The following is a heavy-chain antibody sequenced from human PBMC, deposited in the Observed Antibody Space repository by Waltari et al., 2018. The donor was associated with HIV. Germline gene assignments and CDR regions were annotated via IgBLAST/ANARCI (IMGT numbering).Heavy chain of an antibody. CDR3: ATALYSSSSAGSIDY. CDR1: GYTFTGYY. D-gene: IGHD6-6*01. Sequence: QVQLVQSGAEVKKPGASVKVSCKASGYTFTGYYMHWVRQAPGQGLEWLGWINPNRGGTNYAQKLQGRVTMTRDTSISTAYMELSRLRSDDTAVYYCATALYSSSSAGSIDYWGQGTLVTVSS. J-gene: IGHJ4*02. CDR2: INPNRGGT. V-gene: IGHV1-2*02.